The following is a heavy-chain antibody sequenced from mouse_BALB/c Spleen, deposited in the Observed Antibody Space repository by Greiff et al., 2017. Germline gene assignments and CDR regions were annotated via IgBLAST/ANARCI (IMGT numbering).Heavy chain of an antibody. V-gene: IGHV1-14*01. J-gene: IGHJ4*01. CDR3: ARSREYYYAMDY. Sequence: VHVKQSGPELVKPGASVKMSCKASGYTFTSYVMHWVKQKPGQGLEWIGYINPYNDGTKYNEKFKGKATLTSDKSSSTAYMELSSLTSEDSAVYYCARSREYYYAMDYWGQGTSVTVSS. CDR2: INPYNDGT. CDR1: GYTFTSYV.